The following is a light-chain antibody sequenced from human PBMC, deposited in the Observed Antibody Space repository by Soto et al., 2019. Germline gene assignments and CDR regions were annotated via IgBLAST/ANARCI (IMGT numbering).Light chain of an antibody. V-gene: IGKV1-17*01. CDR1: PGIRND. J-gene: IGKJ1*01. CDR3: RQHSTYPLT. Sequence: DIQMNQFPSSLSASVGDRVTITCRASPGIRNDLGWYQQKPGKAPKRLIYAASSLQSGVPSRFSGSGSGTECPLAISSLQPEDSATFFRRQHSTYPLTFGQGTKVEIK. CDR2: AAS.